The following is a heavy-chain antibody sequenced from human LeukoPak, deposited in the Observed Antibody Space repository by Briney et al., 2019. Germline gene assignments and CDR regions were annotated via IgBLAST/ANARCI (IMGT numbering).Heavy chain of an antibody. Sequence: GGSLRLSCAASGFTFSSYSMNWVRQAPGKGLEWVSSISSSSSYIYYADSVKGRSTISRDNAKNSLYRQMNSLRAEDTAVYYCARTLFCSSTSCYKGDFDYSRQGTLVTVSS. CDR1: GFTFSSYS. D-gene: IGHD2-2*02. J-gene: IGHJ4*02. CDR3: ARTLFCSSTSCYKGDFDY. V-gene: IGHV3-21*01. CDR2: ISSSSSYI.